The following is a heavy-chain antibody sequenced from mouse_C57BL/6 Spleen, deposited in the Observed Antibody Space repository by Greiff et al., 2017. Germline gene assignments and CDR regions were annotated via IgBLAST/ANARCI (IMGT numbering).Heavy chain of an antibody. J-gene: IGHJ4*01. CDR1: GYTFTSYW. Sequence: QVQLQQPGAELVKPGASVKMSCKASGYTFTSYWITWVKQRPGQGLEWIGDLYPGSGSTNYNEKFKSKATLTVDTSSSTAYMQLSSLTSEDSAVYYCARGGGNYDARDYWGQGTSVTVAS. CDR2: LYPGSGST. V-gene: IGHV1-55*01. CDR3: ARGGGNYDARDY. D-gene: IGHD1-1*02.